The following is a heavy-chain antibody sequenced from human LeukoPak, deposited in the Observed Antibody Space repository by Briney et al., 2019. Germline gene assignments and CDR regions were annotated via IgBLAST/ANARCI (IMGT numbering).Heavy chain of an antibody. CDR2: IYYSGST. CDR3: ARSTYGDYENWFDP. D-gene: IGHD4-17*01. J-gene: IGHJ5*02. V-gene: IGHV4-39*07. CDR1: GGSISSSSYY. Sequence: PSETLSLTCTVSGGSISSSSYYWGWIRQPPGKGLEWIGTIYYSGSTYYNPSLKSRVTISVDKSKNQFSLKLSSVTAADTAVYYCARSTYGDYENWFDPWGQGTLVTVSS.